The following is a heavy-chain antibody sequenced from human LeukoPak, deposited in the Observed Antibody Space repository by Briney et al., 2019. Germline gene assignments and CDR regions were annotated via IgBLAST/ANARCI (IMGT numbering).Heavy chain of an antibody. Sequence: ASVKVSCKASGYTFTSYGISWVRQAPGQGLEWMGWISAYNGNTNYAQKLQGRVTMTTDTSTSTAYMELRSLRSDDTAVYYCARKARYCSGGSCYDWFDPWGQGTLVTVSS. CDR1: GYTFTSYG. J-gene: IGHJ5*02. CDR3: ARKARYCSGGSCYDWFDP. CDR2: ISAYNGNT. V-gene: IGHV1-18*01. D-gene: IGHD2-15*01.